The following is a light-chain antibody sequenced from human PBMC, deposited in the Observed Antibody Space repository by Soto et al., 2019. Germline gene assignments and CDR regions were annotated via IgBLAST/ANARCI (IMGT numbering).Light chain of an antibody. V-gene: IGKV1-13*02. J-gene: IGKJ5*01. CDR2: DAS. Sequence: AIQLTQSPSSLSASVGDLVTSTCRATQDISNTLAWYQHKPGRGPTLLIFDASTLESGVPSRFTGSGSGTHFTLTISSLQPEDFATYICQQCKGYPITFGQGTRVEV. CDR3: QQCKGYPIT. CDR1: QDISNT.